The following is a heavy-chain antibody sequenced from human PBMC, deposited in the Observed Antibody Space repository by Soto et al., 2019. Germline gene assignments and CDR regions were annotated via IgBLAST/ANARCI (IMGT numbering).Heavy chain of an antibody. J-gene: IGHJ5*02. CDR3: ARVPPSGDYWFDP. D-gene: IGHD4-17*01. Sequence: QVQLVQSGGEVKKPGASVMVSCMASGYSLTNYAITWVRQAPGQGLEWLGWISFYNGDTKYAQNLQGRVTMTTDTSTSTANRDLRSLRSDAAAVYYCARVPPSGDYWFDPWAREPWSPSRQ. CDR2: ISFYNGDT. CDR1: GYSLTNYA. V-gene: IGHV1-18*04.